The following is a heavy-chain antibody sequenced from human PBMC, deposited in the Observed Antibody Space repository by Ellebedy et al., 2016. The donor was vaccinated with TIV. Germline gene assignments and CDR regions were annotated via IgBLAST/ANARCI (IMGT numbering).Heavy chain of an antibody. J-gene: IGHJ3*01. CDR3: ARGGGDRPHALDV. D-gene: IGHD3-10*01. Sequence: MPSETLSLTCTVSGGSMISDDHYWSWVRQPPGKGLEWIGYIYYSGTTYSNPSLNHPLTVSIDKSKGQVSLKLASVTAADTAVYYCARGGGDRPHALDVWGQGTMVTVSS. CDR1: GGSMISDDHY. CDR2: IYYSGTT. V-gene: IGHV4-30-4*01.